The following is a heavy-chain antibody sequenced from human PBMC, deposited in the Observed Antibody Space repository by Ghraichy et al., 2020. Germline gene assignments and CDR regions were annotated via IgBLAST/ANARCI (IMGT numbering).Heavy chain of an antibody. D-gene: IGHD1-26*01. J-gene: IGHJ6*03. V-gene: IGHV3-72*01. CDR1: GFTFSDHY. CDR2: IRNKVNSYTT. CDR3: TRDSGNYGDHYMDV. Sequence: GGSLRLSCAASGFTFSDHYMDWVRQAPGKGLEWVGRIRNKVNSYTTEYAASVKGRFTISRDNSKDSLYLQMHSLENEDTAVYYCTRDSGNYGDHYMDVWGKGTTVTVSS.